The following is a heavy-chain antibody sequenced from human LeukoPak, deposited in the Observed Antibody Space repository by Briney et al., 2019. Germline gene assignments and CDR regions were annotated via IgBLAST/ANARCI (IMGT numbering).Heavy chain of an antibody. V-gene: IGHV4-59*01. CDR2: IYYSGST. D-gene: IGHD5-24*01. Sequence: PSETLSLTCTVSGGSISSYYWSWLRQPPGKGLEWIGYIYYSGSTNYNPSLKSRVTISVDTSKNQFSLKLSSVTAADTAVYYCARDRGRWLQFGYWGQGTLVTVSS. J-gene: IGHJ4*02. CDR3: ARDRGRWLQFGY. CDR1: GGSISSYY.